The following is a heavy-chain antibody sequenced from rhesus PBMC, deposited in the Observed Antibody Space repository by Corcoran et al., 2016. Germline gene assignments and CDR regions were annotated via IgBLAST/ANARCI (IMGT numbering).Heavy chain of an antibody. D-gene: IGHD5-42*01. CDR3: ARGSRGGWYFDL. J-gene: IGHJ2*01. CDR1: GGSISSNY. Sequence: QVQLQESGPGLVKPLETLSLTCAVSGGSISSNYWSWSRQAPGKGLEWIGNSYGSGSSTNYNPVLKSRVTLSVDTSKDQFSLKLSSVTAADTAVYYCARGSRGGWYFDLWGPGTPITISS. CDR2: SYGSGSST. V-gene: IGHV4S11*01.